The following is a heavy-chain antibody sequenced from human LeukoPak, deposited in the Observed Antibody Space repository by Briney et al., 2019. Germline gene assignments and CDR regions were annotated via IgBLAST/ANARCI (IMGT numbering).Heavy chain of an antibody. CDR3: ARARTRYWYFDL. CDR1: GVSISSHY. V-gene: IGHV4-59*11. D-gene: IGHD1-7*01. J-gene: IGHJ2*01. CDR2: IYYSGST. Sequence: PSETLSLTCTVSGVSISSHYWSWVRQPPGKGLEWVGYIYYSGSTNYNPSLKSRVTISVDTSKNQFSLKLSSVTAADTAVYYCARARTRYWYFDLWGRGTLVTVSS.